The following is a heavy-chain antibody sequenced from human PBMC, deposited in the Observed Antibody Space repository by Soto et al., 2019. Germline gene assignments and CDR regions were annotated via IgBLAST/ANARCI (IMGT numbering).Heavy chain of an antibody. D-gene: IGHD2-2*01. J-gene: IGHJ6*02. CDR3: ARGYCSSTSCYPPRLELPGGMDV. V-gene: IGHV1-69*06. CDR1: GGTFSSYA. CDR2: IIPIFGTA. Sequence: GASVKVSCKASGGTFSSYAISWVRQAPGQGLEWMGGIIPIFGTANYAQKFQGGVTITADKSTSTAYMELSSLRSEDTAVYYCARGYCSSTSCYPPRLELPGGMDVWGQGTTVTVSS.